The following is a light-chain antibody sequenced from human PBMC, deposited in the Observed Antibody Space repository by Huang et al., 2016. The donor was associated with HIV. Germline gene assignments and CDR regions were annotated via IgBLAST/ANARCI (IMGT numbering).Light chain of an antibody. CDR1: QSISNF. CDR2: GAS. V-gene: IGKV1-39*01. Sequence: DVQMTQSPSSLSASVGDRVTITCRASQSISNFLNWYPQKPGKAPNLLSYGASSLQTGVPSRFIGSGSETDFSLTINGLQPEDFVTYYCLQTLNFPPTFGQGTKV. CDR3: LQTLNFPPT. J-gene: IGKJ1*01.